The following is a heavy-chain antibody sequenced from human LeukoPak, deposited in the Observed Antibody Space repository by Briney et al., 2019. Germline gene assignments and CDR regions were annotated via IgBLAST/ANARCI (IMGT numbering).Heavy chain of an antibody. J-gene: IGHJ3*02. V-gene: IGHV4-39*01. CDR2: IYYSGST. CDR1: GGSISSSSYY. D-gene: IGHD1-26*01. CDR3: ASISREDAFDI. Sequence: SETLSLTCTVSGGSISSSSYYWGWIRQPPGKGLEWIGSIYYSGSTYYNPSLKSRVTISVDTSKNQFSLKLSSVTAADTAVYYCASISREDAFDIWGQGTMVTVSS.